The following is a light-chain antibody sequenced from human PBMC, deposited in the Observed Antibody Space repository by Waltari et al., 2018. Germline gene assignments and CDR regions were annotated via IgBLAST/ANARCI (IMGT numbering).Light chain of an antibody. J-gene: IGLJ2*01. V-gene: IGLV1-47*01. CDR3: AAWDDSLSAVV. Sequence: QSVLTQPPSASGTPGQRVTISCSGSSSNIGSNYVYWYQQLPGTAPKLLIYRNNQRPSGCPDRFSGSKSGTSASLAISGLRSEDEADYYCAAWDDSLSAVVFGGGTKLTVL. CDR1: SSNIGSNY. CDR2: RNN.